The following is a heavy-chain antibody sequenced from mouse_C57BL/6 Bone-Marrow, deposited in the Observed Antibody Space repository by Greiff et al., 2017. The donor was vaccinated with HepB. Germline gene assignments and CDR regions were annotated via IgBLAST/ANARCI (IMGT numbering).Heavy chain of an antibody. V-gene: IGHV5-16*01. CDR3: ARDLGWYYFDY. J-gene: IGHJ2*01. CDR2: INYDGSST. Sequence: EVKLMESEGGLVQPGSSMKLSCTASGFTFSDYYMAWVRQVPEKGLEWVANINYDGSSTYYLDSLKSRFIISRDNAKNILYLQMSSLKSEDTATYYCARDLGWYYFDYWGQGTTLTVSS. CDR1: GFTFSDYY. D-gene: IGHD3-3*01.